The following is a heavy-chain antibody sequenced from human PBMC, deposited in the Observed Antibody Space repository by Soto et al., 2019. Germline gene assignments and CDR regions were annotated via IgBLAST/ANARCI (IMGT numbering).Heavy chain of an antibody. CDR3: ARRGGWYLVDYFDY. CDR2: IKQDGSEK. CDR1: GFTFSSYW. J-gene: IGHJ4*02. V-gene: IGHV3-7*05. D-gene: IGHD6-19*01. Sequence: GGSLRLSCAASGFTFSSYWMSWVRQAPGKGLEWVANIKQDGSEKYYVDSVKGRFTISRDNAKNSLYLQMNSLRTEDTAVYYCARRGGWYLVDYFDYWGQGTLVTVSS.